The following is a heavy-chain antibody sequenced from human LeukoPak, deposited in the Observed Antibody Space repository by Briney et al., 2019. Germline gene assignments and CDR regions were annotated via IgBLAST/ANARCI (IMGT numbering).Heavy chain of an antibody. CDR3: KEVDY. V-gene: IGHV3-48*01. CDR1: GFTFSSYG. Sequence: GGSLRLSCAASGFTFSSYGMTWVRQAPGKGLEWVSYISSSSSTIYYADSVKGRFTISRDNSKNTLYLQMNSLRVEDTAVYYCKEVDYWGQGTLVTVSS. J-gene: IGHJ4*02. CDR2: ISSSSSTI.